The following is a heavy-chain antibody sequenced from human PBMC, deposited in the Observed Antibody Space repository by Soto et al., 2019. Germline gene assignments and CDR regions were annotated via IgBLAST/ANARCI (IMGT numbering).Heavy chain of an antibody. J-gene: IGHJ4*02. V-gene: IGHV1-69*13. CDR1: GGTFSSYA. CDR3: ARDQGVEDYYDSSGPNDY. Sequence: GASVKVSCKASGGTFSSYAISWVRQAPGQGLEWMGGIIPIFGTANYAQKFQGRVTITADESTSTAYMELSSLRSEDTAVYYCARDQGVEDYYDSSGPNDYWGQGTLVTVSS. CDR2: IIPIFGTA. D-gene: IGHD3-22*01.